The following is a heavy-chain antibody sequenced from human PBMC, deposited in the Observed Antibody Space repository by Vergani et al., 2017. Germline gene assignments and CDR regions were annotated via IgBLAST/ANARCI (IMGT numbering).Heavy chain of an antibody. Sequence: QVQLVQSGAEVKKPGASVKVSCKASGYTFTGYYIHWVRQAPGQGLEWMGWINPNSGGTNYAQKFQGRVTMTRDTSISTAHMELSRLRSDDTAIYYCARVIAVAGSTKGFGYWGQGTLVTVSS. CDR1: GYTFTGYY. CDR2: INPNSGGT. V-gene: IGHV1-2*02. CDR3: ARVIAVAGSTKGFGY. J-gene: IGHJ4*02. D-gene: IGHD6-19*01.